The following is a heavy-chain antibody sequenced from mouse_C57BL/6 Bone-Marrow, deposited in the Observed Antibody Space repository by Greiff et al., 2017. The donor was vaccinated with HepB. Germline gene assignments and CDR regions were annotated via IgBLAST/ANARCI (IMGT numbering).Heavy chain of an antibody. J-gene: IGHJ3*01. CDR1: GYTFTDYY. CDR3: ARSWDFLAY. Sequence: DVQLQESGPVLVKPGASVKMSCKASGYTFTDYYMNWVKQSHGKSLEWIGVINPYNGGTSYNQKFKGKATLTVDKSSSTAYMELNSLTSEDSAVYYCARSWDFLAYWGQGTLVTVSA. D-gene: IGHD4-1*01. CDR2: INPYNGGT. V-gene: IGHV1-19*01.